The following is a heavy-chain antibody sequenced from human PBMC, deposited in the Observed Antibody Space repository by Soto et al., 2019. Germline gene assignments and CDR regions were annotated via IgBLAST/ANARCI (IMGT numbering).Heavy chain of an antibody. CDR3: ASFGYDYIWGSYRSNGWYFDY. Sequence: QVQLVESGGGLVKPGGSLRLSCAASGFTFSDYYMSWIRQAPGKGLEWVSYISSSGSTIYYADSVKGRFTISRDNAKNPLYLQDTRLSAEVTAVYYCASFGYDYIWGSYRSNGWYFDYWGQGTLVTVSS. CDR1: GFTFSDYY. V-gene: IGHV3-11*01. CDR2: ISSSGSTI. D-gene: IGHD3-16*02. J-gene: IGHJ4*02.